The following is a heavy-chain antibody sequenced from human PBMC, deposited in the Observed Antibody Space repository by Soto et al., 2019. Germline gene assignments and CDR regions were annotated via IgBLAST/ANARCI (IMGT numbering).Heavy chain of an antibody. Sequence: GESLKISCKGSGYSFTSYWISWVRQMPGKGLEWMGRIDPSDSYTNYSPSFQGHVTISADKSISTAYPQWSSLKASDTAMYYCARHVPPYYDSSGYYHYWGQGTLVTVSS. D-gene: IGHD3-22*01. CDR1: GYSFTSYW. V-gene: IGHV5-10-1*01. CDR2: IDPSDSYT. J-gene: IGHJ4*02. CDR3: ARHVPPYYDSSGYYHY.